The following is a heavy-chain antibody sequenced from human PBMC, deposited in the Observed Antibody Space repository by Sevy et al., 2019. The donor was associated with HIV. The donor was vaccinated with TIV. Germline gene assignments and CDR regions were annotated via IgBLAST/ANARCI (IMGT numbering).Heavy chain of an antibody. CDR1: GFTFSKYW. CDR2: IKQDAGQK. J-gene: IGHJ4*02. CDR3: VRDDGNYYFHY. D-gene: IGHD1-7*01. V-gene: IGHV3-7*01. Sequence: GGSLRLSCTASGFTFSKYWMGWVRQAPGKGLEWVANIKQDAGQKYYVDSVKGRFTISRDNAKNSLYLQMNSLRAEDTAEYFCVRDDGNYYFHYWGQGTLVTVSS.